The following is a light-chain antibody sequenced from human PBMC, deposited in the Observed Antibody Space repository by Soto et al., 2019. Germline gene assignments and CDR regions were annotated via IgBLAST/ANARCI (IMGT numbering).Light chain of an antibody. CDR3: QQGYSNRWT. J-gene: IGKJ1*01. V-gene: IGKV1-33*01. Sequence: DIQMTQSPSSLSASVGDRVTITCQASQDISNYLNWYQQKPGKAPKLLIYDASNLETGVPSRFSGSGSGTDFTLTITSLQPEDFATYYCQQGYSNRWTFGQGTKVDIK. CDR1: QDISNY. CDR2: DAS.